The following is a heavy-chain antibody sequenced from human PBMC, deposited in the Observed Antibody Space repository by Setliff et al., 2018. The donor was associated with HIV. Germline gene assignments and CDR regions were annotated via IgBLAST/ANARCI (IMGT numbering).Heavy chain of an antibody. Sequence: SETLSLTCTVSGGSISSSGYYWGWIRQPPGKGLEWIGSIFYSGSTYYNPSLKSRVTISVDTSKSLFSLKLGPVTAADTAVYYCARHAGSRGYYPRPFDYWGQGTLVTVSS. D-gene: IGHD3-22*01. V-gene: IGHV4-39*01. CDR3: ARHAGSRGYYPRPFDY. CDR1: GGSISSSGYY. J-gene: IGHJ4*02. CDR2: IFYSGST.